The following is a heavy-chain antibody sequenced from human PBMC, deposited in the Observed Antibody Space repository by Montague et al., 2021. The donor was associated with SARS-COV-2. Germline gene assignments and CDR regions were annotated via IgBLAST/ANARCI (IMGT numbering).Heavy chain of an antibody. CDR3: ATLTLGYCTIVVGQHPDD. CDR1: GGSISSSSYY. D-gene: IGHD2-8*01. V-gene: IGHV4-39*01. CDR2: IYYSGST. J-gene: IGHJ4*02. Sequence: SETLSLTCTVSGGSISSSSYYWGWIRQPPGKGLEWIGSIYYSGSTYYNPSLKSRVTISVDTSKNQFSLKLSSVTAADTSVYYCATLTLGYCTIVVGQHPDDWGQGTLVTVSS.